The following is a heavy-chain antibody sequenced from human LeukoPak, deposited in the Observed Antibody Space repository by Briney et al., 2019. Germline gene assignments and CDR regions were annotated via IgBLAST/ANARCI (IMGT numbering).Heavy chain of an antibody. D-gene: IGHD6-19*01. J-gene: IGHJ5*02. Sequence: SETLSLTCTVSGGSISSYYWSWLRQPPGKGLEWIGYIYYSGSTNYNPSLKSRVTISVDTSKNQFSLKLSSVIAADTAVYHRARDGQQWTNWFDPWGQGTLVTVSS. CDR3: ARDGQQWTNWFDP. CDR2: IYYSGST. CDR1: GGSISSYY. V-gene: IGHV4-59*01.